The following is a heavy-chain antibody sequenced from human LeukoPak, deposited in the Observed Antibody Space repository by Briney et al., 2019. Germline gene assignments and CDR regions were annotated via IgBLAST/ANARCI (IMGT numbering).Heavy chain of an antibody. CDR2: ISYDGSYE. J-gene: IGHJ4*02. Sequence: GTSLRPFCAASGFSFNSHGMHWVRQAPGKGLEGVAFISYDGSYEHYADSVKGRFTISRDNSNNTLYVQLSRLRPEDTAVYYCVKDQNSDGPQFGYLSFGGQGKRVIVS. V-gene: IGHV3-30*18. D-gene: IGHD5-18*01. CDR3: VKDQNSDGPQFGYLSF. CDR1: GFSFNSHG.